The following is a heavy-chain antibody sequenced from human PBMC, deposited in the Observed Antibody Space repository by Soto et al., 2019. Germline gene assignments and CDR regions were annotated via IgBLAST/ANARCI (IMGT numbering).Heavy chain of an antibody. V-gene: IGHV4-59*01. Sequence: PSETLSLTCTVSGGSISSYYWSWIRQPPGKGLEWIGYIYYSGSINYNPSLKSRVTISVDTSKNQFSLKLSSVTAADTAVYYCARYTYYDFWSGYNYYYYGMDVWGQGTTVTVSS. CDR3: ARYTYYDFWSGYNYYYYGMDV. J-gene: IGHJ6*02. D-gene: IGHD3-3*01. CDR1: GGSISSYY. CDR2: IYYSGSI.